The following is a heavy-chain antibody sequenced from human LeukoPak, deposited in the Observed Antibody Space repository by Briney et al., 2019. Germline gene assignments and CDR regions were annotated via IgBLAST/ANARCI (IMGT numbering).Heavy chain of an antibody. Sequence: ASVKVSCKVSGYTFIENYIHWVRQAPGQGLEWMGLINPHTGAANYSQKFQGRVTMTRDTSIGTAYMHLTRLKFDDTAVYYCARGKSGYSPWGQGTPVTVSS. V-gene: IGHV1-2*02. CDR3: ARGKSGYSP. CDR2: INPHTGAA. J-gene: IGHJ4*02. D-gene: IGHD3-3*01. CDR1: GYTFIENY.